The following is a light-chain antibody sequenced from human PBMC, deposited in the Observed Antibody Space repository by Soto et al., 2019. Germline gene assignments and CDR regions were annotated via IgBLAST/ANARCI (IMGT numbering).Light chain of an antibody. J-gene: IGKJ4*01. CDR1: QSINNY. Sequence: DIQMTQSPSSLSASVGDRVTITCRASQSINNYLNWYQQKPGKAPNLLIYDASSLESGVPSRFIAGGSGTDFTLTISSLQPEDFATYYCQQSYTISSFGGGTKVEIK. CDR2: DAS. V-gene: IGKV1-39*01. CDR3: QQSYTISS.